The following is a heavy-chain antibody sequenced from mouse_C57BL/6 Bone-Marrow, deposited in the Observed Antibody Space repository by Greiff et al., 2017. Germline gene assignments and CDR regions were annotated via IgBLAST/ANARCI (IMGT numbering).Heavy chain of an antibody. Sequence: EVKLVESGEGLVKPGGSLKLSCAASGFTFSSYAMSWVRQTPEKRLEWVAYISSGGDYIYYADTVKGRFTISRDNARNTMYLQMSSLKSEDTAMXYCTRDQGDLLLRQGYAMDYWGQGTSVTVSS. CDR3: TRDQGDLLLRQGYAMDY. D-gene: IGHD1-1*01. CDR1: GFTFSSYA. CDR2: ISSGGDYI. V-gene: IGHV5-9-1*02. J-gene: IGHJ4*01.